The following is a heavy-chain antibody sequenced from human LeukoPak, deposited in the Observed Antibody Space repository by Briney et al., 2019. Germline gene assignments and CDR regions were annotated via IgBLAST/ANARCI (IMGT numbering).Heavy chain of an antibody. J-gene: IGHJ4*02. D-gene: IGHD3-22*01. CDR2: ISAYNGNT. CDR1: GYTFTSYG. V-gene: IGHV1-18*01. Sequence: ASVKVSCKASGYTFTSYGISWLRQAPGQGLEWMGWISAYNGNTNYAQKLQGRVTMTTDTSTSTAYMELRSLRSDDTAVYYCARVSGSGYYYYFDYWGQGTLVTVSS. CDR3: ARVSGSGYYYYFDY.